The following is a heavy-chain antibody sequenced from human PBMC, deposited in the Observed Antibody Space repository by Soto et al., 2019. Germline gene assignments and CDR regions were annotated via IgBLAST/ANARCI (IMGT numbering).Heavy chain of an antibody. V-gene: IGHV4-4*07. Sequence: SETLSLTCTVSGGSISSYYWSWIRQPAGKGLEWIGRIYTSGSTNYNPSLKSRVTMSVDTSKNQFSLKLSSVTAADTAVYYCARDGSPYYYDSSGYYDYWGQGTLVTVSS. J-gene: IGHJ4*02. D-gene: IGHD3-22*01. CDR1: GGSISSYY. CDR2: IYTSGST. CDR3: ARDGSPYYYDSSGYYDY.